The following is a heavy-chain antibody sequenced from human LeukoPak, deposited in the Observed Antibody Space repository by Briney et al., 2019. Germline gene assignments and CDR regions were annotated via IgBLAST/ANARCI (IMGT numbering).Heavy chain of an antibody. CDR3: ARIAVAGTQRLLGPFDY. Sequence: GASVKVSCKASGYTFTGYYMHWVRQAPGQGLEWMGWINPNSGGTNYAQKFQGRVTMIRDTSISTAYMELSRLRSDDTAVYYCARIAVAGTQRLLGPFDYWGQGTLVTVSS. CDR2: INPNSGGT. CDR1: GYTFTGYY. D-gene: IGHD6-19*01. V-gene: IGHV1-2*02. J-gene: IGHJ4*02.